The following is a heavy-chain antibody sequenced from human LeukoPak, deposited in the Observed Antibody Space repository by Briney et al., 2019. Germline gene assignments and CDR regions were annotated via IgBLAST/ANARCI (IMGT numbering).Heavy chain of an antibody. Sequence: GGSLRLSCVASGLTVSSNYMSWARQAPGKGLEWVSVIYSGNSAYYADSVKGRFTISRDNSKNTLYLQMNSLRAEDTAVYYCARDRAEGMATIIDAFDIWGQGTMVTVSS. CDR3: ARDRAEGMATIIDAFDI. J-gene: IGHJ3*02. V-gene: IGHV3-66*01. D-gene: IGHD5-24*01. CDR2: IYSGNSA. CDR1: GLTVSSNY.